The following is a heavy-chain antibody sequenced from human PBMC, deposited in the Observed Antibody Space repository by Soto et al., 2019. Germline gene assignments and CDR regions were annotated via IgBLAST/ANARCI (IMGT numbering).Heavy chain of an antibody. D-gene: IGHD3-16*02. CDR1: GGSFSGYY. J-gene: IGHJ4*02. V-gene: IGHV4-34*01. CDR2: INHSGST. Sequence: SETLSLTCAVYGGSFSGYYWSWIRQPPGKGLEWIGEINHSGSTNYNPSLKSRVTISVDTSKNQFSLKLSSVTAADTAVYYCARERDYIWGSYRSSFDDWGKGTLVTVST. CDR3: ARERDYIWGSYRSSFDD.